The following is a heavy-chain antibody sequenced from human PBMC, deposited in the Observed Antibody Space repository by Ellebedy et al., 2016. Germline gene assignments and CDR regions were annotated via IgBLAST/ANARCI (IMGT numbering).Heavy chain of an antibody. V-gene: IGHV1-18*01. Sequence: ASVKVSCKASGFTFKNYGFIWVRQAPGQGLEWMGWISAYNGNTNYAQRVQGRVSMTRDASTSTVYMELNSLISDDTAVYYCARDDWGSDYWGQGTLVTVSS. J-gene: IGHJ4*02. D-gene: IGHD7-27*01. CDR3: ARDDWGSDY. CDR1: GFTFKNYG. CDR2: ISAYNGNT.